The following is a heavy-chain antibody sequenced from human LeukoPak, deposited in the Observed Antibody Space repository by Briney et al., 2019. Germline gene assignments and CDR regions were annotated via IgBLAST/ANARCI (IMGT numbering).Heavy chain of an antibody. Sequence: PSETLSLTCTVSGGSISTSSYYWGWVRQPPGKGLEWIGSIFYSGSTYYNPSLKGRVTISVDTSRNQFSLRLGSVTAADAAVYYCARQPSLSYCSGGTCWFDTWGQGILVTVSS. J-gene: IGHJ5*02. CDR1: GGSISTSSYY. CDR3: ARQPSLSYCSGGTCWFDT. CDR2: IFYSGST. D-gene: IGHD2-15*01. V-gene: IGHV4-39*01.